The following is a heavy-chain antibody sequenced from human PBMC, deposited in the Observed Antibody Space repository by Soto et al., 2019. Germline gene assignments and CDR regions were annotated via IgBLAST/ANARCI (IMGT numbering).Heavy chain of an antibody. D-gene: IGHD2-2*01. Sequence: PSETLSLTCTVSGASISISSNYYLGWIRQPPGKWLEWIGSIYYSDNTYYSPSLNSRVTLSVDTDNNKNSLNLNSVTAADTAVYFCVTTTAYYSGTNCDDFDYWGKGTLVTVSS. V-gene: IGHV4-39*01. J-gene: IGHJ4*02. CDR1: GASISISSNYY. CDR2: IYYSDNT. CDR3: VTTTAYYSGTNCDDFDY.